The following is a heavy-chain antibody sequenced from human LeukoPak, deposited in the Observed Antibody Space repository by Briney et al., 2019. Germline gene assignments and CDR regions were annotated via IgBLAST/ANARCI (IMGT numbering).Heavy chain of an antibody. CDR3: AKDPDGYKPH. J-gene: IGHJ4*02. CDR2: IRYDGSNK. D-gene: IGHD5-24*01. Sequence: PGGSLRLSRAASGFSFSSYGMHWVRQAPGKGLEWVAFIRYDGSNKYYADSVKGRFTISRDNSKNTLYLQMNSLRAEDTAVYYCAKDPDGYKPHWGQGTLVTVSS. CDR1: GFSFSSYG. V-gene: IGHV3-30*02.